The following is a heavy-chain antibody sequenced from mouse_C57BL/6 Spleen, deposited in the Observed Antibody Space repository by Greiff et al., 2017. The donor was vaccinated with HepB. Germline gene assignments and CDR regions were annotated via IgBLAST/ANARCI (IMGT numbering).Heavy chain of an antibody. CDR3: ARYYYGSSYGYVDV. Sequence: EVQVVESGGGLVQPGGSLSLSCAASGFTFTDYYMSWVRQPPGKALEWLGFIRNKANGYTTEYSASVKGRFTISRDNSQSILYLQMNALRAEDSATYYCARYYYGSSYGYVDVWGTGTTVTVSS. CDR2: IRNKANGYTT. D-gene: IGHD1-1*01. V-gene: IGHV7-3*01. J-gene: IGHJ1*03. CDR1: GFTFTDYY.